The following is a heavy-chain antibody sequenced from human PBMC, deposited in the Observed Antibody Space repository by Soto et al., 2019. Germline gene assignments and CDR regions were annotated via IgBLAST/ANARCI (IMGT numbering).Heavy chain of an antibody. Sequence: SETLSLTCTVSGGSISSYYWSWIRQPPGKGLEWIGYIYYSGSTNYNPSLKSRVTISVDTSKNQFSLKLSSVTAADTAVYYCARRYGSFFDIWGQGTLVTVSS. CDR3: ARRYGSFFDI. V-gene: IGHV4-59*08. CDR2: IYYSGST. D-gene: IGHD3-10*01. CDR1: GGSISSYY. J-gene: IGHJ4*02.